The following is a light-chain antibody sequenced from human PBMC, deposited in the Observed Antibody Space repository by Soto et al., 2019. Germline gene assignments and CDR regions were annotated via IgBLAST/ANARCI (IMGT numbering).Light chain of an antibody. CDR2: GAS. J-gene: IGKJ5*01. V-gene: IGKV3-20*01. CDR3: QQYGTSPT. Sequence: EIVLTQSPGTLSLFPGERAALSCRASQSLITRYLAWYQQKPGQAPRLLIYGASSRATGIPDRFSGSGSGTDFTLTISRLEPEHFAVYSCQQYGTSPTFGQGTRLEIK. CDR1: QSLITRY.